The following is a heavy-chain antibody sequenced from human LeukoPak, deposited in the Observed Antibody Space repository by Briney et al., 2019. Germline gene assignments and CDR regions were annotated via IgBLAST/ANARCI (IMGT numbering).Heavy chain of an antibody. CDR3: ARDSRYCGGDCHDAFDI. CDR2: VYYTGST. J-gene: IGHJ3*02. Sequence: PSETLSLTCNVSGDSMSSYYWSWIRQPPGKGLEWIGYVYYTGSTNYNPSLKSRVTISVDTSKNQFSLKLSSVTAADTAVYYCARDSRYCGGDCHDAFDIWGQGTMVTVSS. V-gene: IGHV4-59*12. CDR1: GDSMSSYY. D-gene: IGHD2-21*02.